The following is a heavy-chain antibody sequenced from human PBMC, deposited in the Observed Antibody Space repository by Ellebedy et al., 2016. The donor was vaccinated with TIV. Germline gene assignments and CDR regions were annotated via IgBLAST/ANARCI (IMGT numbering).Heavy chain of an antibody. Sequence: GGSLRLSCAASGFTFSSYDMHWVRQAPGKGLEWVALISYDANNKYYADSVKGRFTISRDTSKNTLYLQMNSLRAEDTAVYYCAGGIAVAGTSLGFWGQGTLVTVSS. CDR2: ISYDANNK. D-gene: IGHD6-19*01. CDR3: AGGIAVAGTSLGF. V-gene: IGHV3-30*03. J-gene: IGHJ4*02. CDR1: GFTFSSYD.